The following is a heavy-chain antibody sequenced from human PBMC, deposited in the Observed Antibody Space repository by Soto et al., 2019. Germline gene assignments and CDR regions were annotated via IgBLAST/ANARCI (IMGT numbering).Heavy chain of an antibody. CDR3: AKDRNGGFGELLHMDV. V-gene: IGHV4-31*03. Sequence: SETLSLTCTVSGGSISSGGYYWSWIRQHPGKGLEWIGYIYYSGSTYYNPSLKSRVTISVDTSKNQFSLKLSSVTAEDTAVYYCAKDRNGGFGELLHMDVWGKGTTVTVSS. CDR2: IYYSGST. D-gene: IGHD3-10*01. CDR1: GGSISSGGYY. J-gene: IGHJ6*03.